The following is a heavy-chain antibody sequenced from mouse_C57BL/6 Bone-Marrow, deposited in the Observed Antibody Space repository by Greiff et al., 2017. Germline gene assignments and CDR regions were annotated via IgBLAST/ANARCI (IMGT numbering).Heavy chain of an antibody. V-gene: IGHV1-26*01. Sequence: VQLQQSGPELVKPGASVKISCKASGYTFTDYYMNWVKQSHGKSLEWIGDINPNNGGTSYNQKFKGKATLTVDKSSSTAYMELRSLTSEDSAVYYCARRGLTRGYFDVWGTGTTVTVSS. CDR3: ARRGLTRGYFDV. CDR1: GYTFTDYY. J-gene: IGHJ1*03. D-gene: IGHD3-1*01. CDR2: INPNNGGT.